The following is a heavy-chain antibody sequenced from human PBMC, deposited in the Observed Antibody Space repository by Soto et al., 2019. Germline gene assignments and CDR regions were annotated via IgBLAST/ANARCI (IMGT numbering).Heavy chain of an antibody. Sequence: ASVKASCKASGYTFTSYVMHWVRQAPGQRLEWMGWINAGNGNTKYSQKFQGRVTITRDTSASTAYMELSSLRSEDTAVYYCARDIFSDYYDSSGYYFDYWGQGTLVTVSS. V-gene: IGHV1-3*01. CDR3: ARDIFSDYYDSSGYYFDY. CDR1: GYTFTSYV. D-gene: IGHD3-22*01. J-gene: IGHJ4*02. CDR2: INAGNGNT.